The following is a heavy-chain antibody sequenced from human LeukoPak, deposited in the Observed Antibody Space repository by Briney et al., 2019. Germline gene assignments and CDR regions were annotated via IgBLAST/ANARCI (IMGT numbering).Heavy chain of an antibody. Sequence: SETLSLTCAVSGGSISSGGYSGSWMRQPPGRGLEWIGYIYHSGSTYYNPSLKSRVTISVDRSKNQFSLKLSSVTAADTAVYYCARGYYGSGSYLDAFDIWGQGTMVTVSS. CDR2: IYHSGST. D-gene: IGHD3-10*01. CDR3: ARGYYGSGSYLDAFDI. CDR1: GGSISSGGYS. J-gene: IGHJ3*02. V-gene: IGHV4-30-2*01.